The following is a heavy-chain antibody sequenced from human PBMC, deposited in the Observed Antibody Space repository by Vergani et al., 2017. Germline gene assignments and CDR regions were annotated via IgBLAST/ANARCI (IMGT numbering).Heavy chain of an antibody. J-gene: IGHJ5*02. V-gene: IGHV4-4*08. CDR3: ARCGGDNPSGWFDP. D-gene: IGHD2-21*02. CDR2: IYTSGST. CDR1: GGSISSYY. Sequence: QVQLQESGPGLVKPSETLSLTCTVSGGSISSYYWSWIRQPPGKGLEWIGYIYTSGSTNYNPSLKSRVTMSVDTSKNQFSLKLSSVTAADTAVYYCARCGGDNPSGWFDPWGQGTLVTVSS.